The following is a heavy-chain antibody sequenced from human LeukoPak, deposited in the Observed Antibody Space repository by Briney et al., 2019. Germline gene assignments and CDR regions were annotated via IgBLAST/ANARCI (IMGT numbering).Heavy chain of an antibody. CDR2: FYYSGT. CDR3: TRVSYYGAQPPD. D-gene: IGHD3-10*01. V-gene: IGHV4-59*11. J-gene: IGHJ4*02. Sequence: SETLSLTCTVSGASISSQYWGWIRQPPGKGLEWIGNFYYSGTNYNPSLESRVTISVDTSNNQFSLSVSSVTAADTAVYYCTRVSYYGAQPPDWGQGTLVTVSS. CDR1: GASISSQY.